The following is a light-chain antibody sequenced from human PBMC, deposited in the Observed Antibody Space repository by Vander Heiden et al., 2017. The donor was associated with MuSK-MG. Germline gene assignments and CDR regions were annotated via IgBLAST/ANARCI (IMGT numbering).Light chain of an antibody. Sequence: SYELTQPPSVSVSPGQTASITCSGDKLGGKYVCWYQQRPGQSPVLVMYQDNKRPSDIPERFAGSNSGNTATLTISGTQAMDEADYYCQAWDSKSVVFGGGTKLAVL. CDR3: QAWDSKSVV. CDR1: KLGGKY. V-gene: IGLV3-1*01. CDR2: QDN. J-gene: IGLJ2*01.